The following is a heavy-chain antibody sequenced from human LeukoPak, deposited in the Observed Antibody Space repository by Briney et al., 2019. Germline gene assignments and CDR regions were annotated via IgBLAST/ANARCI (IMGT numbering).Heavy chain of an antibody. CDR2: IYPGDSDT. Sequence: GESLKISCKGSGYRLTSYWIGWVRQMPGKGLEWMGIIYPGDSDTRYSPSFQGQVTISADKSISTAYLQWSSLKASDTAMYYCARIVSSSSSWFDPWGQGTLVTVSS. CDR1: GYRLTSYW. V-gene: IGHV5-51*01. J-gene: IGHJ5*02. CDR3: ARIVSSSSSWFDP. D-gene: IGHD5/OR15-5a*01.